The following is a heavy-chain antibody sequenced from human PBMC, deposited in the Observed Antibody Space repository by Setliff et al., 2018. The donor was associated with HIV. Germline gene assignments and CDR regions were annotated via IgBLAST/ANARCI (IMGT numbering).Heavy chain of an antibody. CDR1: GFTFTSSA. D-gene: IGHD5-18*01. V-gene: IGHV1-58*02. J-gene: IGHJ3*02. CDR3: AVAYSYGSDDAFDI. Sequence: VASVKVSCKASGFTFTSSAMQWVRQARGQRLEWIGWIVVGSGNTNYAQKFQERVTITRDMSTSTAYMELSSLRSEDTAVYYCAVAYSYGSDDAFDIWGQGTMVTVSS. CDR2: IVVGSGNT.